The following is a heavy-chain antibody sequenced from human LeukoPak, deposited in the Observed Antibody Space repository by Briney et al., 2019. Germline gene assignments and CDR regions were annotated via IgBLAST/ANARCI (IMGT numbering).Heavy chain of an antibody. J-gene: IGHJ3*02. V-gene: IGHV3-33*01. D-gene: IGHD3-22*01. Sequence: AGGSLRLSCAASGFTFSNYGIHWVRQAPGKGLEWMAVIWNDGSDKYYADSVKGRFTISRDNSKNTLYLQMNSLRVEDTAVYYCARESMIVVVRYAFDIWGQGTMVTVSS. CDR1: GFTFSNYG. CDR3: ARESMIVVVRYAFDI. CDR2: IWNDGSDK.